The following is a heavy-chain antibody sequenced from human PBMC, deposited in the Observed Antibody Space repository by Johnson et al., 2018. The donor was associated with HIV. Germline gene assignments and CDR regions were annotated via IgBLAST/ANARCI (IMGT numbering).Heavy chain of an antibody. CDR3: AKDGAAAVTVGADAFDI. V-gene: IGHV3-30*02. D-gene: IGHD6-13*01. J-gene: IGHJ3*02. Sequence: QVQLVESGGGVVQPGGSLRLYCAASGFTFSSYGMHWVRQAPGKGLEWVAFIRYDGSNKYYADSVKGRFTISRDNSKNTLYLQMNSLSAEDTDVYYCAKDGAAAVTVGADAFDICGQGTMVTVSS. CDR2: IRYDGSNK. CDR1: GFTFSSYG.